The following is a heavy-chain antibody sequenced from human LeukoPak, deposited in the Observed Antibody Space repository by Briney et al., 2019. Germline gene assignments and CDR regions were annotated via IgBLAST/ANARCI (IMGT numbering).Heavy chain of an antibody. V-gene: IGHV4-39*01. D-gene: IGHD6-13*01. Sequence: TSETLSLTCTVSGGSISSSSYYCGWIRQPPGKGLEWIGSIYYSGSTYYNPSLKSRVTISVDTSKNQFSLKLSSVTAADTAVYYCARHGLWAAAFVTYWGQGTLVTVSS. CDR2: IYYSGST. CDR1: GGSISSSSYY. CDR3: ARHGLWAAAFVTY. J-gene: IGHJ4*02.